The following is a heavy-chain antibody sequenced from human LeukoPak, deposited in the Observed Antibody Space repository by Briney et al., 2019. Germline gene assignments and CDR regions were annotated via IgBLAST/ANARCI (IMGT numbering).Heavy chain of an antibody. CDR1: GGSISSGSYY. CDR3: ARDKAPYFDY. CDR2: IYYSGST. V-gene: IGHV4-61*10. J-gene: IGHJ4*02. Sequence: SSQTLSLTCTVSGGSISSGSYYWSWIRQPAGKGLEWIGYIYYSGSTNYNPSLKSRVTISVDTSKNQFSLKLSSVTAADTAVYYCARDKAPYFDYWGQGTLVTVSS.